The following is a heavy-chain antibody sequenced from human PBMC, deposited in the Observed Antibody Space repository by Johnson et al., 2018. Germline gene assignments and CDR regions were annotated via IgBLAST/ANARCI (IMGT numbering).Heavy chain of an antibody. J-gene: IGHJ3*02. CDR1: GFTFSSYT. V-gene: IGHV3-48*01. Sequence: VQLVESGGGLVQPGGSLRLSCAPSGFTFSSYTMNWVRKAPRKGREWVSYFSSTGSTIYYADTVKGRFTLSRDTAKNVLYLTMHSLSAEDTAVYYWAREGRSIGWHDDAFDIWGQGTMVTVSS. CDR3: AREGRSIGWHDDAFDI. D-gene: IGHD6-19*01. CDR2: FSSTGSTI.